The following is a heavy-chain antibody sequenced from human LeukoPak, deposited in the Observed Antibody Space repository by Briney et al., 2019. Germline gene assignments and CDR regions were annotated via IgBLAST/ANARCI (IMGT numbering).Heavy chain of an antibody. CDR2: IYYSGST. CDR3: ARVYGNDFWSGYYTPYFDY. D-gene: IGHD3-3*01. Sequence: PGGSLRLSCAASGFTFSTYWMTWVRQAPGKGLEWIGYIYYSGSTNYNPSLKSRVTISVDTSKNQFSLKLSSVTAADTAVYYCARVYGNDFWSGYYTPYFDYWGQGTLVTVSS. J-gene: IGHJ4*02. V-gene: IGHV4-59*01. CDR1: GFTFSTYW.